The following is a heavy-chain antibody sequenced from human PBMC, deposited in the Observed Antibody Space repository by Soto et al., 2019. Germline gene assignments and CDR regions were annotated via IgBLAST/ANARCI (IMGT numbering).Heavy chain of an antibody. CDR1: GGAFSSYA. Sequence: ASVKVSCKASGGAFSSYAISWVRQAPGQGLEWMGGIIPIFGTANYAQKFQGRVTITADESTSTAYMELSSLRSEDTAVYYCARFLVWAVAGYFDYWGQGTLVTVSS. V-gene: IGHV1-69*13. J-gene: IGHJ4*02. D-gene: IGHD6-19*01. CDR2: IIPIFGTA. CDR3: ARFLVWAVAGYFDY.